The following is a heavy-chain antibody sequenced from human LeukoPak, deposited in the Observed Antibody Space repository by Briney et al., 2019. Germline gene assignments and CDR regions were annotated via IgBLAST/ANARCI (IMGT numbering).Heavy chain of an antibody. J-gene: IGHJ4*02. CDR1: GFTFSSNW. V-gene: IGHV3-74*01. CDR2: SNEDGSTT. D-gene: IGHD1-26*01. CDR3: VRDLGGRSGH. Sequence: GGSLRLSCAASGFTFSSNWMHWVRQAPRKGLVWVSRSNEDGSTTNYADSVKGRFTISRDNAKNTLYLQMNSLTAEDTAVYYCVRDLGGRSGHWGQGTLVTVSS.